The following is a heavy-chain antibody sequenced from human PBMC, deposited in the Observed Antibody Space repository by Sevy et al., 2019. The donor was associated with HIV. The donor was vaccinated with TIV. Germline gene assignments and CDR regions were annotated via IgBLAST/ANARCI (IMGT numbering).Heavy chain of an antibody. CDR3: ARSTYYYDTTGYGAFDL. Sequence: GGSLRLSCAASGFIFPDYAMSWVRQPPGKGLEWVSGINWNADNTGYADSLKGRFTISIDNAKNSLYLEINSLRAEDTALYYCARSTYYYDTTGYGAFDLWGQGTLVTVSS. J-gene: IGHJ3*01. CDR1: GFIFPDYA. D-gene: IGHD3-22*01. CDR2: INWNADNT. V-gene: IGHV3-20*04.